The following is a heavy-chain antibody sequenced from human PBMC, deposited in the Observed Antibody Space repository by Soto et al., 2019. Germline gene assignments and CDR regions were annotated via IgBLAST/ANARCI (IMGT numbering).Heavy chain of an antibody. CDR3: ARDPGDDSSGSDY. CDR1: GFTFSSYE. V-gene: IGHV3-48*03. Sequence: VGSLRLSCAASGFTFSSYEMNWVRQAPGKGLEWVSYISSSGSTIYYADSVKGRFTISRDNAKNSLYLQMNSLRAEDTAVYYCARDPGDDSSGSDYWGQGTLVTVSS. D-gene: IGHD3-22*01. CDR2: ISSSGSTI. J-gene: IGHJ4*02.